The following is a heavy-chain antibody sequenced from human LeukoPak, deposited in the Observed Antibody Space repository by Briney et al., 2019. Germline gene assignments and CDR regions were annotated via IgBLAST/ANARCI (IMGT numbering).Heavy chain of an antibody. J-gene: IGHJ2*01. Sequence: SETLSLTCAVYGGSFSGYYWSWIRQPPGKGLEWIGEINHSGSTNYNPSHKSRVTISVDTSKNQFSLKLSSVTAADTAVYYCARGAPVIDLWGRGTLVTVSS. CDR3: ARGAPVIDL. CDR2: INHSGST. CDR1: GGSFSGYY. D-gene: IGHD4-23*01. V-gene: IGHV4-34*01.